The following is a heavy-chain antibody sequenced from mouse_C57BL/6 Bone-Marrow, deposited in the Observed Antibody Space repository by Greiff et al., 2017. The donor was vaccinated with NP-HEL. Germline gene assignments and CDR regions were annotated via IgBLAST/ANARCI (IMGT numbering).Heavy chain of an antibody. V-gene: IGHV5-15*01. D-gene: IGHD6-1*01. CDR1: GFTFSDYG. CDR2: ISNLAYSI. J-gene: IGHJ4*01. Sequence: EVQRVESGGGLVQPGGSLKLPCAVSGFTFSDYGMAWVRQAPRKGPEWVAFISNLAYSIYYADTVTGRCTISRENAKNTLYLEMSSLISEDTAMYYCAYRPLEDYAMDYWGQGTSVTVSS. CDR3: AYRPLEDYAMDY.